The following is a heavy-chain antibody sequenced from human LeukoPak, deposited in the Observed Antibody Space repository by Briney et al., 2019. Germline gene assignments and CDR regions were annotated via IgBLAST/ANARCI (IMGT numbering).Heavy chain of an antibody. V-gene: IGHV3-9*01. D-gene: IGHD5-18*01. J-gene: IGHJ4*02. CDR2: ITWNSGSI. CDR3: VSSNSRWDY. CDR1: GFTFDDYA. Sequence: GGSLRLSCAASGFTFDDYAMHWVRHGPGKGLEWVSGITWNSGSIGYADSVKGRFTISRDNAKNSLYLQMNSLRAEDTALYYCVSSNSRWDYWGQGTLVTVSS.